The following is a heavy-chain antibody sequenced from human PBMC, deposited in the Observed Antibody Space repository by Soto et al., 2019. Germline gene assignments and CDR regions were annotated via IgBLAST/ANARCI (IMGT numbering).Heavy chain of an antibody. D-gene: IGHD2-8*01. J-gene: IGHJ5*02. CDR1: GYTFTGYY. V-gene: IGHV1-2*02. CDR2: INPNSGGT. Sequence: ASVKVSCKASGYTFTGYYMHWVRQAPGQGLEWMGWINPNSGGTNYAQKFQGRVTMTRDTSISTAYMELSRLRSDDTAVYYCARTPYCTNGVCYTGWFDPWGQGTLVTV. CDR3: ARTPYCTNGVCYTGWFDP.